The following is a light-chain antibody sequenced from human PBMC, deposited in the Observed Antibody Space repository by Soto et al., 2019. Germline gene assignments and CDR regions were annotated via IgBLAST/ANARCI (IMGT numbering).Light chain of an antibody. CDR1: SSDIGHYNY. CDR3: SSYTTSSTRE. V-gene: IGLV2-14*01. CDR2: EVS. J-gene: IGLJ2*01. Sequence: QSALTQPASVSGSPGQSITISCTGTSSDIGHYNYVSWYQQHPGKTPKLMIYEVSNRPSGVSNRFSGSKSGNTASLTISGLQAEDEADYYCSSYTTSSTREIGGGTTVTVL.